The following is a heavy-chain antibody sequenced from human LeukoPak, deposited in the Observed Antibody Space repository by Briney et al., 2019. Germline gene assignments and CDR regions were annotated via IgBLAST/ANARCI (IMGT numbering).Heavy chain of an antibody. CDR3: ARATILTGYGMDV. CDR1: GFAFSGYD. V-gene: IGHV3-13*05. J-gene: IGHJ6*02. CDR2: IGTAGDP. Sequence: GGSLRLSCAASGFAFSGYDMHWVRQTTGKGLEWVSGIGTAGDPYYSGSVKGRFTISRENAKNSLYLQMNSLRARDTAVYYCARATILTGYGMDVWGQGTTVTVSS. D-gene: IGHD3-9*01.